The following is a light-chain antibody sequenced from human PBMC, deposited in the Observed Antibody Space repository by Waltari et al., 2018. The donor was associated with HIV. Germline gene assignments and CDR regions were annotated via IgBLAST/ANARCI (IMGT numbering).Light chain of an antibody. CDR3: QAWDRSTYVV. CDR1: KLGNRY. J-gene: IGLJ2*01. CDR2: QDS. Sequence: SFELTQPPSVSVSPGQTATITCSGDKLGNRYAYWYQQKPGQSPVLVIHQDSERPSGIPERFSGSNSGNTAMLTISGTQATDEADYYCQAWDRSTYVVFGGGTKVTVL. V-gene: IGLV3-1*01.